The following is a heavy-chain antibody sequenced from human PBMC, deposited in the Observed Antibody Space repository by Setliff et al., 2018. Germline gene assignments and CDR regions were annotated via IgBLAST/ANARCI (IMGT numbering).Heavy chain of an antibody. CDR3: ARSPGWIPWFDS. J-gene: IGHJ5*01. CDR1: GFSFSNYA. D-gene: IGHD5-18*01. Sequence: GGSLRLSCEASGFSFSNYAMNWVRQAPGKGLEWVASFSSRNDYIYHADSVKGRFTISRDNAKTSLYLQMDSLRVEDTSVYFCARSPGWIPWFDSWGQGTLVTVSS. V-gene: IGHV3-21*01. CDR2: FSSRNDYI.